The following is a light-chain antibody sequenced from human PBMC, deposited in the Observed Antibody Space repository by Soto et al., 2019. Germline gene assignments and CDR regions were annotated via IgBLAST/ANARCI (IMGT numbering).Light chain of an antibody. CDR1: QSIGRN. Sequence: DLQMTQSPASLSASVGDRVTISCRASQSIGRNLNWYQQKPGKAPTLLMFTSSNLQSGVPSRFSGSGSGTDFIFTISSLQPEDFATYYCQQSYSTPPTFGQGTKVEIK. CDR3: QQSYSTPPT. J-gene: IGKJ1*01. V-gene: IGKV1-39*01. CDR2: TSS.